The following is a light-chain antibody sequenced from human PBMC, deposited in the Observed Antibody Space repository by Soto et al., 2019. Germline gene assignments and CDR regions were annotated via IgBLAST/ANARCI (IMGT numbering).Light chain of an antibody. J-gene: IGLJ3*02. V-gene: IGLV2-14*01. CDR2: AVC. Sequence: QSALTQPASVSGSPGQSITISCTGTSSDVGGYNYVSWYQHHPGKAPNLMIYAVCTRPSGVSNRFSGTKSDNTASLTTCGLHAEDDAYYYCSSYTTSSTWVFGGGTKLTVL. CDR3: SSYTTSSTWV. CDR1: SSDVGGYNY.